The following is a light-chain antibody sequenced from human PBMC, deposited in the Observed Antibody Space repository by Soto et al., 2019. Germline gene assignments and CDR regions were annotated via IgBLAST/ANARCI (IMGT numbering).Light chain of an antibody. Sequence: IVLTQSPATLSFSPGEEATLSCRASQSIAIYLAWYQQKSGQSPRLLIYDTSNRAPGIPDRFSGSASGTDFTLTISSLEPEDFAVYYCQQRATWHWTFGQVTAVEIK. CDR3: QQRATWHWT. CDR2: DTS. V-gene: IGKV3-11*01. CDR1: QSIAIY. J-gene: IGKJ1*01.